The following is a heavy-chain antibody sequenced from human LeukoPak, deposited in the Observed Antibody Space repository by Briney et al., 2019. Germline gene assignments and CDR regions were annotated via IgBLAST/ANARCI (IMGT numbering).Heavy chain of an antibody. CDR2: IIPILGIA. J-gene: IGHJ4*02. CDR1: GYTFINYG. D-gene: IGHD6-13*01. CDR3: VWQQGRY. V-gene: IGHV1-69*04. Sequence: GASVRVSCKAAGYTFINYGINWVRQAPGQGLEWMGRIIPILGIANYAQKFQGRVTITADKSTSTAYMELSSLRSEDTAVYYCVWQQGRYWGQGTLVTVSS.